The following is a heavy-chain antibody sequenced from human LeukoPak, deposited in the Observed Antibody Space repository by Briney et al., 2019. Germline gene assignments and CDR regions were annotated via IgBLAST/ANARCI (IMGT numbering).Heavy chain of an antibody. V-gene: IGHV1-18*01. J-gene: IGHJ5*02. CDR1: GYTFTSYG. Sequence: ASVKVSCKASGYTFTSYGISWVRQAPGQGLEWMGWISAYNGNTNYAQELQGRVTMTTDTSTSTAYMELRSLRSDDTAVYYCARDRRSVAAAGIIFDPWGQGTLVTVSS. CDR2: ISAYNGNT. D-gene: IGHD6-13*01. CDR3: ARDRRSVAAAGIIFDP.